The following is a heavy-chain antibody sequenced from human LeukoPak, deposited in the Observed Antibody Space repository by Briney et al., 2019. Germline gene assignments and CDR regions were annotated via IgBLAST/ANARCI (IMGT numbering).Heavy chain of an antibody. Sequence: PSETLSLTCTVSGGSLSSYYWSWLRQPPGKGLEWIGYIYYSGSTNYNPSLKSRVTISVDTSKNQFSLKLSSVTAADTAVYYCAREYSSSWYWFDLWGQGTLVTVSS. J-gene: IGHJ5*02. CDR3: AREYSSSWYWFDL. V-gene: IGHV4-59*01. D-gene: IGHD6-13*01. CDR2: IYYSGST. CDR1: GGSLSSYY.